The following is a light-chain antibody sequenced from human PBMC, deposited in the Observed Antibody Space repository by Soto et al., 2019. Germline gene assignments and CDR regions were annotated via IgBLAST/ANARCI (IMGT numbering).Light chain of an antibody. J-gene: IGLJ1*01. V-gene: IGLV2-23*02. CDR2: EVN. Sequence: QSALTQPASVSGSPGQSITISCTGTSSNVGSYKLVSWYQQHPGKAPKLMIFEVNKRPSGVSNRFSGSKSGNTASLTVSGLKVEDEADYYCPSSVGSRTYVFGTGTKLTVL. CDR1: SSNVGSYKL. CDR3: PSSVGSRTYV.